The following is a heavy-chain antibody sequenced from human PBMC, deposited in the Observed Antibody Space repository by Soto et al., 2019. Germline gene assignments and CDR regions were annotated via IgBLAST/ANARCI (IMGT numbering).Heavy chain of an antibody. CDR3: ARALYYYDSSASRDAFDI. Sequence: QVQLVQSGAEVKKPGSSVKVSCKASGGTFSSYAISCVRQAPGQGLEWMGGIIPIFGTANYAQKFQGRVTITADESTSTAYMELSSLRSEDTAVYYCARALYYYDSSASRDAFDIWGQGTMVTVSS. CDR1: GGTFSSYA. J-gene: IGHJ3*02. V-gene: IGHV1-69*01. CDR2: IIPIFGTA. D-gene: IGHD3-22*01.